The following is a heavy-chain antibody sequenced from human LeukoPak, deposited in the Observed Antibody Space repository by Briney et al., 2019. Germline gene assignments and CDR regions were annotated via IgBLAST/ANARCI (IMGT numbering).Heavy chain of an antibody. CDR1: GYPISSGYF. D-gene: IGHD6-13*01. Sequence: PSETLSLTCTVSGYPISSGYFWGWIRQPPGKGLEFIASIFHSGYTYYDPSLKSRVTISVDTSKNQFSLRLSSVTAADTAVYYCAREVVAAAGTVDYWGQGALVIVSS. CDR2: IFHSGYT. J-gene: IGHJ4*02. CDR3: AREVVAAAGTVDY. V-gene: IGHV4-38-2*02.